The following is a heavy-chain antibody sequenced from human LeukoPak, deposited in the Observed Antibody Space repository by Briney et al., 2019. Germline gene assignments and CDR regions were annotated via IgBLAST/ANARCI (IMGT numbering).Heavy chain of an antibody. D-gene: IGHD4-17*01. J-gene: IGHJ4*02. CDR1: GGSIGSYY. CDR2: IYSSGGT. CDR3: ARSATVTTHLDY. Sequence: PSETLSLTCTVSGGSIGSYYWSWIRQPPGQGLEWIGYIYSSGGTYYNPSLWSRVTISVDMSKNQFSLRLTSVTAADTAVYYCARSATVTTHLDYWGQGTLVSVSS. V-gene: IGHV4-59*01.